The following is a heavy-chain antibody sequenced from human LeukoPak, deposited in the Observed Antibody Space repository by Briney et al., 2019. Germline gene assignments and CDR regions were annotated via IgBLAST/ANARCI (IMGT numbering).Heavy chain of an antibody. CDR2: ISSSSSTI. V-gene: IGHV3-48*04. Sequence: GSLRLSCAASGFTFSSYSMNWVRQAPGKGLEWVSYISSSSSTIYYADSVKGRFTISRDNAKNSLYLQMNSLRAEDTAVYYCARLGELRYFDWLLFRYYYYYYMDVWGKGTTVTISS. J-gene: IGHJ6*03. CDR1: GFTFSSYS. D-gene: IGHD3-9*01. CDR3: ARLGELRYFDWLLFRYYYYYYMDV.